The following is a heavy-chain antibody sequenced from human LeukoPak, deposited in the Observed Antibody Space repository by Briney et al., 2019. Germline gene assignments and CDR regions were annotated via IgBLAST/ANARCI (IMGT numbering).Heavy chain of an antibody. J-gene: IGHJ6*03. Sequence: SETLSLTCTVSGGSISSGDYYWSWIRQPPGKGLEWIGYIYYSGSTYYNPSLKSRVTISVDTSKNQFSLKLSSVTAADTAVYYSARQVGPRAPYYYYYYYMDVWGKGTTVTVSS. CDR3: ARQVGPRAPYYYYYYYMDV. V-gene: IGHV4-30-4*02. CDR2: IYYSGST. CDR1: GGSISSGDYY.